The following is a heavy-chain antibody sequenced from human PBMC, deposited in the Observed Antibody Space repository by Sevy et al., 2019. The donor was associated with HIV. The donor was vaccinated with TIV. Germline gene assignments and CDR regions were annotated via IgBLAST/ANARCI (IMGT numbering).Heavy chain of an antibody. Sequence: GGSLRLSCAASGFTFSSYWMSWVRQAPGKGLEWVANIKQDGSEKYYVDSVKGRFTISRDKAKNSLYLQMNSLRAEDTAVYYCARVFTIFDPGMDVWGQGTTVTVSS. J-gene: IGHJ6*02. V-gene: IGHV3-7*01. D-gene: IGHD3-3*01. CDR1: GFTFSSYW. CDR2: IKQDGSEK. CDR3: ARVFTIFDPGMDV.